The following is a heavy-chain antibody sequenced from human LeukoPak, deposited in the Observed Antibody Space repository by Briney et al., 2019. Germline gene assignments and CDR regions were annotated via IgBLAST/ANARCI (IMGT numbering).Heavy chain of an antibody. Sequence: ASVKVSCTASGYTFTGYYMHWVRQAPGQGLEWMGWINPNSGGTNYAQKFQGRVTMTRDTSISTAYMELSRLRSDDTAVYYCARDATYSSGWYIDPWGQGTLVTVSS. J-gene: IGHJ5*02. CDR2: INPNSGGT. CDR3: ARDATYSSGWYIDP. D-gene: IGHD6-19*01. V-gene: IGHV1-2*02. CDR1: GYTFTGYY.